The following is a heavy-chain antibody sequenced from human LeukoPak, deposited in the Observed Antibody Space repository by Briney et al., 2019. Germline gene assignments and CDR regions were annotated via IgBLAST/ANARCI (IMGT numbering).Heavy chain of an antibody. J-gene: IGHJ3*02. CDR3: ARAWTYCGGDCYHDAFDI. V-gene: IGHV4-30-2*01. D-gene: IGHD2-21*01. CDR2: IYHSGST. Sequence: SETLSLTCTVSGGSISSGGYYWSWIRQPPGKGLEWIGYIYHSGSTYYNPSLKSRVTISVDRSKNQFSLKLSSVTAADTAVYYCARAWTYCGGDCYHDAFDIWGQGTMVTVSS. CDR1: GGSISSGGYY.